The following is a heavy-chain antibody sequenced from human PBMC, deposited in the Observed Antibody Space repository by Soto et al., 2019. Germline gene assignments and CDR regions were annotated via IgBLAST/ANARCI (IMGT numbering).Heavy chain of an antibody. CDR1: GYTFTSYD. CDR2: MNPNSGNT. CDR3: ARGKPFQAGVVDY. Sequence: GASVKVSCKASGYTFTSYDINWVRQATGQGLEWMGWMNPNSGNTGYAQKLQGRLTMTTDTSSSTAYMELRSLRSDDTAVYYCARGKPFQAGVVDYWGQGTLVTVSS. D-gene: IGHD6-13*01. V-gene: IGHV1-8*01. J-gene: IGHJ4*02.